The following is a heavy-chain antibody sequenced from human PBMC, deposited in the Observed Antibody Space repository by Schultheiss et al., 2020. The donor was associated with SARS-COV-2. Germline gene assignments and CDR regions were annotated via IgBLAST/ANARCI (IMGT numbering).Heavy chain of an antibody. D-gene: IGHD3-3*01. Sequence: SETLSLTCTVSGGSISSGSYYWSWIRQLPGKGLEWIGRIYTSGSTNYNPSLKSRVTISVDTSKNQFSLKLSSVTAADTAVYYCARGRSSYGMDVWGQGTTVTVSS. CDR2: IYTSGST. CDR3: ARGRSSYGMDV. CDR1: GGSISSGSYY. V-gene: IGHV4-61*02. J-gene: IGHJ6*02.